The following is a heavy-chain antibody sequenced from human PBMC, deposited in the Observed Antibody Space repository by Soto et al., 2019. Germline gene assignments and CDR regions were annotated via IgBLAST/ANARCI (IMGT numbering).Heavy chain of an antibody. CDR2: INPKTGST. CDR3: ARTPQSAHHGY. CDR1: GYIFTDYY. J-gene: IGHJ4*02. D-gene: IGHD6-6*01. Sequence: ASVKVSCKASGYIFTDYYVHWMRQAPGQGLEWVSWINPKTGSTLYAQKFQGRVTLTRDTSINTAYMEVTSLTSDDTAVYYCARTPQSAHHGYWHQGTLVTVSS. V-gene: IGHV1-2*02.